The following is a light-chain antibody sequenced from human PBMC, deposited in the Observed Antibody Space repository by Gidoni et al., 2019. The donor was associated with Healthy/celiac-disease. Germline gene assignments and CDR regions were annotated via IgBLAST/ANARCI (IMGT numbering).Light chain of an antibody. CDR3: QHYGSSPT. CDR2: GAS. V-gene: IGKV3-20*01. CDR1: QSVSSCY. Sequence: PATLSWSPGERATLSCRASQSVSSCYLGWYQHNAGPAPRLLNYGASSSATGIPDLFSGGWSATYFTLTISILDPDYFAVYYHQHYGSSPTFGQGTKVEIK. J-gene: IGKJ1*01.